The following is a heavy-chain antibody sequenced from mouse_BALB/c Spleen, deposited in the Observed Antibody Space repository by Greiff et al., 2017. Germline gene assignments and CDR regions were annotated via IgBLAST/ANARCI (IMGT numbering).Heavy chain of an antibody. CDR2: INPSNGRT. CDR3: ARSLLRDY. V-gene: IGHV1S81*02. CDR1: GYTFTSYW. J-gene: IGHJ2*01. D-gene: IGHD1-1*01. Sequence: QVQLQQPGAELVKPGASVKLSCKASGYTFTSYWMHWVKQRPGQGLEWIGEINPSNGRTNYNEKFKSKATLTVDKSSSTAYMQLSSLTSEDSAVYYCARSLLRDYWGQGTTLTVSS.